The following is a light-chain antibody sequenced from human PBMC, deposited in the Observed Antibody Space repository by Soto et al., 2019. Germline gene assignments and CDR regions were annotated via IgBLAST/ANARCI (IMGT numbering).Light chain of an antibody. CDR2: GAS. V-gene: IGKV3-20*01. Sequence: EMLLTQSPGTLSLSPGERATLSCRASQSVSSSYLAWYQQKPGQAPRLLIYGASSRATGIPDRFSGSGSGTDFTLTISRLEPEDFAVYYCQQYGSSPPWTFGQGTKVDIK. J-gene: IGKJ1*01. CDR3: QQYGSSPPWT. CDR1: QSVSSSY.